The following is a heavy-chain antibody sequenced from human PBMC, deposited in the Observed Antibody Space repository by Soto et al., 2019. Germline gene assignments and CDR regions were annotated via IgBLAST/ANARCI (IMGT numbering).Heavy chain of an antibody. CDR3: ARASVSGRRFDY. D-gene: IGHD6-19*01. CDR1: GYSFTSHY. CDR2: IYPGGVNT. Sequence: ASVKVSCKASGYSFTSHYIHWVRQAPGQGLEWMGTIYPGGVNTAYAQKFQGRVTMTKDTSTSTVYMDLTSLTSEDTAVYYCARASVSGRRFDYWGEGTLVTSPQ. V-gene: IGHV1-46*03. J-gene: IGHJ4*02.